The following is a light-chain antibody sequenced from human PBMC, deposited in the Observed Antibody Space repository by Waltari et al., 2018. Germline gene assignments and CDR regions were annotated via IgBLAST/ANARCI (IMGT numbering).Light chain of an antibody. CDR3: ASYTYSSNVV. CDR1: SSYVGRYDY. CDR2: YVR. V-gene: IGLV2-14*03. Sequence: QSALTQPASVSGSSGQSITISCTGSSSYVGRYDYVSWYQQLPGKAPKLIIFYVRVRPSGVSNRFSGSKSGNTASLTISGLQAEDEADYYCASYTYSSNVVFGGGTKVTV. J-gene: IGLJ2*01.